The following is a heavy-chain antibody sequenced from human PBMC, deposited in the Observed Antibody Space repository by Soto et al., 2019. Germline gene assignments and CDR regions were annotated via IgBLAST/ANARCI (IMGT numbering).Heavy chain of an antibody. Sequence: QVQLVQSEGEMKQPGASVKVSCKASGYSFTTYGFCWVRQVPGQGLEWMGYISPSSGYTTYAPNLQDIVIMTTDSSTTTVYMELRSLRSDDTAVYYCAREMWTRSGPQNFFDYWGQGALVTVSS. CDR2: ISPSSGYT. CDR1: GYSFTTYG. V-gene: IGHV1-18*01. CDR3: AREMWTRSGPQNFFDY. D-gene: IGHD6-25*01. J-gene: IGHJ4*02.